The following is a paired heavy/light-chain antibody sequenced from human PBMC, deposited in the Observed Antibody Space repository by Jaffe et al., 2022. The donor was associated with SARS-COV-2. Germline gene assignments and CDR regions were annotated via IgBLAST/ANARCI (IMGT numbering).Heavy chain of an antibody. CDR3: SRDCPICEVDP. CDR2: ISSSSSYI. CDR1: GFSFSTYN. V-gene: IGHV3-21*01. J-gene: IGHJ5*02. Sequence: EVQLVESGGGLVKPGGSLRLSCVASGFSFSTYNMNWVRQAPGKGLEWVSTISSSSSYIYYADSVRGRFTISRDNARNSLYLQMASLRAEDTALYYCSRDCPICEVDPWGQGTLVTVSS.
Light chain of an antibody. CDR1: QSVSTY. CDR3: QQRSDWPRT. Sequence: EIVLTQSPATLSLFPGERATLSCRASQSVSTYLTWYQQKPGQAPRLLIYDASNRATGIPARFSGSGSGTDFTLTISSLEPEDFAVYYCQQRSDWPRTFGQGTKVEIK. CDR2: DAS. J-gene: IGKJ1*01. V-gene: IGKV3-11*01.